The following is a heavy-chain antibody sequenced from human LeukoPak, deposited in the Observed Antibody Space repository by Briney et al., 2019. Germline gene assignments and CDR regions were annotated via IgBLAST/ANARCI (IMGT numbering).Heavy chain of an antibody. CDR3: ARLSYSGSYFASGNWFDP. CDR1: GGSISSGGYS. V-gene: IGHV4-30-4*07. CDR2: IYYSGST. Sequence: SQTLSITCAVSGGSISSGGYSWSWIRQPPGKGLEWIGYIYYSGSTYYNPSLKSRVTISVDTSKNQFSLKLSSVTAADTAVYYCARLSYSGSYFASGNWFDPWGQGTLVTVSS. D-gene: IGHD1-26*01. J-gene: IGHJ5*02.